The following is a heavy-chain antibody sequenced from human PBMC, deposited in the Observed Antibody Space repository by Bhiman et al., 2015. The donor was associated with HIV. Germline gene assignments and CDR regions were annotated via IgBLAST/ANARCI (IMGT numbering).Heavy chain of an antibody. CDR2: IGRSPDNR. D-gene: IGHD5-18*01. CDR3: VRGYTYGNRLLGFDY. V-gene: IGHV3-9*01. J-gene: IGHJ4*02. CDR1: GFTFDEYS. Sequence: EVQLVESGGGLVQPGRSLRLSCEASGFTFDEYSMHWVRQAPGKGLEWVSGIGRSPDNRGYADSVKGRFTISRDNAKNSLYLQMNSLRVEDTAVYYCVRGYTYGNRLLGFDYWGLGTLVTVSS.